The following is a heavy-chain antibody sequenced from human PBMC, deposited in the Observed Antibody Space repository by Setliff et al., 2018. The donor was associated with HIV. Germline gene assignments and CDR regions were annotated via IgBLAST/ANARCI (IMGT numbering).Heavy chain of an antibody. D-gene: IGHD4-17*01. Sequence: ASVKVSCKASGYTFTSYAMHWVRQAPGQRLEWMRWINAGNGNTKYSQNFQGRVTFSRDTSASTAYMELSSLRSEDTAVYYCARTVNDYGDYYFDYWGQGTLVTVSS. CDR3: ARTVNDYGDYYFDY. J-gene: IGHJ4*02. CDR1: GYTFTSYA. V-gene: IGHV1-3*01. CDR2: INAGNGNT.